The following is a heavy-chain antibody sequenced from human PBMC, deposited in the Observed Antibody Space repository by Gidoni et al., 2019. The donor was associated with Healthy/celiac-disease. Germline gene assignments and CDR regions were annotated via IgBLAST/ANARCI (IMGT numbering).Heavy chain of an antibody. V-gene: IGHV3-33*01. CDR1: GFTFRGYG. Sequence: QVQLVESGGGVVQPGRSLRLSCAASGFTFRGYGMHWVRQAPGKGLECVEVRWYDGSNKYYADSVKGRFTIARDNSKNTLYLQMNSLRAEDTAVYYCARDNSDAFDIWGQGTMVTVSS. J-gene: IGHJ3*02. CDR2: RWYDGSNK. CDR3: ARDNSDAFDI.